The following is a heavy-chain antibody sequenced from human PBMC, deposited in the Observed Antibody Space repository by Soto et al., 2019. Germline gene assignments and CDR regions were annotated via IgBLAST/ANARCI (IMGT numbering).Heavy chain of an antibody. Sequence: ASVKVSCKASGYTFTSYDINWVRQATGQGLEWMGWMNPNSGNTGYAQKFQGRVTMTRNTSISTAYMELSSLRSEDTAVYYCAGGRTGTIFGVVKYYFDHWGQGTLVTVSS. CDR2: MNPNSGNT. V-gene: IGHV1-8*01. CDR1: GYTFTSYD. D-gene: IGHD3-3*01. J-gene: IGHJ4*02. CDR3: AGGRTGTIFGVVKYYFDH.